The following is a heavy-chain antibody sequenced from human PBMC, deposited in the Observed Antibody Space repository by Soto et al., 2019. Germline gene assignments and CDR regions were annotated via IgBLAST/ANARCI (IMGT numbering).Heavy chain of an antibody. CDR3: ARKRVDYYYYYYMDV. V-gene: IGHV1-18*01. Sequence: ASVKVSCKASGYTFTSHGISWVRQAPGQGLEWMRWISAYNGNTNYAQKLQGRVTMTTDTSTSTAYMELRSLRSDDTAVYYCARKRVDYYYYYYMDVWGKGTTVTVSS. CDR1: GYTFTSHG. CDR2: ISAYNGNT. D-gene: IGHD6-25*01. J-gene: IGHJ6*03.